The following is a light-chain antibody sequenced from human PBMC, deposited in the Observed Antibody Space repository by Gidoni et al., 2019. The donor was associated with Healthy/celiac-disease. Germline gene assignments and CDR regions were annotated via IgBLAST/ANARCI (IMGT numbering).Light chain of an antibody. Sequence: EIVLTQSPGTLSLAPGERATTSCKARQSVSSSYLAWYQQKPGQAPRLLIYGASSRATGIPYRFSGSGSGTDFTLTISRLEPEDFAVYYCQQYGSLWTFGQGTKVEIK. V-gene: IGKV3-20*01. CDR3: QQYGSLWT. J-gene: IGKJ1*01. CDR2: GAS. CDR1: QSVSSSY.